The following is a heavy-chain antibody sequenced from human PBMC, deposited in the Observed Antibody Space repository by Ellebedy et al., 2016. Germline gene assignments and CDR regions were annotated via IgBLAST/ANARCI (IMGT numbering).Heavy chain of an antibody. CDR1: GGSISSYY. D-gene: IGHD6-25*01. Sequence: GSLRLSCTVSGGSISSYYWSWIRQPPGKGLEWIGYIYYSGSTNYNPSLKSRVTISVDTSKNQFSLKLSSVTATDTAVYYCARVRLWFDPWGRGTLVTVSS. CDR3: ARVRLWFDP. V-gene: IGHV4-59*01. J-gene: IGHJ5*02. CDR2: IYYSGST.